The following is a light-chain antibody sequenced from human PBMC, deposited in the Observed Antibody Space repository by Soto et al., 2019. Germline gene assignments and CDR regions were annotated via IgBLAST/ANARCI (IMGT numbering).Light chain of an antibody. CDR3: CSYAGSRVV. V-gene: IGLV2-23*01. CDR1: SSDVGSYNL. J-gene: IGLJ2*01. Sequence: QSALTQPASVSGSPGQSITISCTGTSSDVGSYNLVSWYQQHPGKAPKLMIYEGSKRPSGVSNRFSGSKSGNTASQTISGLQAEDEADYYCCSYAGSRVVFGGGTKVTVL. CDR2: EGS.